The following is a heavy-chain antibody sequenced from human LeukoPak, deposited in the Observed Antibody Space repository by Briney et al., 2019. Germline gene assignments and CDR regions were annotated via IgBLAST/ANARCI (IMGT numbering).Heavy chain of an antibody. J-gene: IGHJ4*02. CDR2: ISGSGSTV. D-gene: IGHD3-22*01. CDR1: GXTFSIYE. V-gene: IGHV3-48*03. CDR3: AREKFYDNSGFDY. Sequence: GGSLRLSCAASGXTFSIYEVNWVRQAPGQGLEWVAYISGSGSTVYYADSVKGRFTISRDNAKSSLFLQMNSLRAEDTADYYCAREKFYDNSGFDYWGQGTLVTVSS.